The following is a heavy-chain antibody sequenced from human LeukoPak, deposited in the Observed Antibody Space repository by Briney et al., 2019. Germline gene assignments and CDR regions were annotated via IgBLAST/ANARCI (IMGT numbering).Heavy chain of an antibody. V-gene: IGHV3-7*01. CDR3: ANGDGFDY. CDR2: IKQDGSEK. D-gene: IGHD5-24*01. Sequence: GGSVRLSCATSGFTFSTYWMSWVRQAPGKGLEWVANIKQDGSEKYYVDSVKGRFTISRDNAKNSLYLQMNSLRAEDTAVYYCANGDGFDYWGQGSLVTVSS. CDR1: GFTFSTYW. J-gene: IGHJ4*02.